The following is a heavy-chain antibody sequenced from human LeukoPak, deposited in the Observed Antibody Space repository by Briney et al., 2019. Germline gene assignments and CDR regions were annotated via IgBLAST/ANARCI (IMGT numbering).Heavy chain of an antibody. V-gene: IGHV3-48*03. CDR2: ISSSGSTI. J-gene: IGHJ6*04. CDR1: GFTFSSYE. D-gene: IGHD3-10*02. Sequence: GGSLRLSCAASGFTFSSYEMNWVRQAPGKGLEWVSYISSSGSTIYYADSVKGRFTISRDNAKNSLYLQMNSLRAEDTAVYYCAELGITMIGGVWGKGATVTMSS. CDR3: AELGITMIGGV.